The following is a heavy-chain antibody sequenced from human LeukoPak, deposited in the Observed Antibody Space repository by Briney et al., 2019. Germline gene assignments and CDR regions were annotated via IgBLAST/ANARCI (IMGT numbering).Heavy chain of an antibody. Sequence: GGSLRLSCSASGFTFTSHVMHWVRQAPGKGLQYVSGISMNVQTTYYAGSVKGRFTISRVSSKNTVYLQMNSLTAEDTAVYYCVREGLERRTNFDYWGQGTPVSVSS. CDR1: GFTFTSHV. V-gene: IGHV3-64D*06. CDR2: ISMNVQTT. J-gene: IGHJ4*02. D-gene: IGHD1-1*01. CDR3: VREGLERRTNFDY.